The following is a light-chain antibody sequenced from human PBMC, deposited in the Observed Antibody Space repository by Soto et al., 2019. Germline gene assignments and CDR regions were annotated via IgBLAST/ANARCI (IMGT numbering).Light chain of an antibody. V-gene: IGKV3-20*01. CDR1: QSVRNNY. CDR2: DAS. J-gene: IGKJ2*01. CDR3: QQYGTSPYT. Sequence: EFVLTQSPGTLSLSPGERATLSCRASQSVRNNYLAWYQQKPGQAPRLLMYDASSRPGGIPDKFSGSGSGTDFTLTISRLEPEDFAVYYCQQYGTSPYTFGQGTKLEIK.